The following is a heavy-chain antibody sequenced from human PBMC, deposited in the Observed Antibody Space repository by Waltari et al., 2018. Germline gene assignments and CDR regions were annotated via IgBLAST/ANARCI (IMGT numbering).Heavy chain of an antibody. CDR2: VSSTGTT. Sequence: QVQLQESGPGLVKPSETLSLTCTVSGDSITSGSHFWGWIRQPPGKGLEWVGSVSSTGTTHYNPSLKSRVSISADTSKNQLSLNLRSVTAADTAMYYCTSDGDFWNIDYWGQGTLVTVSS. D-gene: IGHD3-3*01. V-gene: IGHV4-39*07. J-gene: IGHJ4*02. CDR3: TSDGDFWNIDY. CDR1: GDSITSGSHF.